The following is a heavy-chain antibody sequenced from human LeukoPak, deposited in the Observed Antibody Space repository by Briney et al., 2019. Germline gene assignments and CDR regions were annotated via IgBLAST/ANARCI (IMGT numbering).Heavy chain of an antibody. CDR2: ISSSSSYI. J-gene: IGHJ4*02. Sequence: GGSLRLSCAASGFTVSSNYMSWVRQAPGKGLEWVSSISSSSSYIYYADSVKGRFTISRDNAKNSLYLQMNSLRAEDTAVYYCARDIYGSGSYWNYFDYWGQGTLVTVSS. V-gene: IGHV3-21*01. CDR3: ARDIYGSGSYWNYFDY. D-gene: IGHD3-10*01. CDR1: GFTVSSNY.